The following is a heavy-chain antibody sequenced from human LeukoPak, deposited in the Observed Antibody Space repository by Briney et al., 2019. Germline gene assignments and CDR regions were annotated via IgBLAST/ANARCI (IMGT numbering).Heavy chain of an antibody. CDR3: AREDILTGFDY. J-gene: IGHJ4*02. Sequence: PGGSLRLSCAASGFTVSSNYMSWVRQAPGKGLEWVSVTYSGGSTYYADSVKGRFTISRDNSKNTLYLQMNSLRAEDTAVYYCAREDILTGFDYWGQGTLVTVSS. CDR2: TYSGGST. V-gene: IGHV3-53*01. CDR1: GFTVSSNY. D-gene: IGHD3-9*01.